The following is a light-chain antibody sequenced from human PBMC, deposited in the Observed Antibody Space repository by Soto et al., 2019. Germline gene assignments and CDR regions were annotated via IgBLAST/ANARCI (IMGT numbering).Light chain of an antibody. Sequence: EIVLTQSPGTLSLSPGERATLSCRASQSVSSSYLAWYQQKPGQAPRLLIYGASSRATGIPDRFSGSGSGTDFTLTISRLEPEDFAVYYCQLYGSSPRTFGQGTKLDIK. V-gene: IGKV3-20*01. J-gene: IGKJ2*01. CDR2: GAS. CDR3: QLYGSSPRT. CDR1: QSVSSSY.